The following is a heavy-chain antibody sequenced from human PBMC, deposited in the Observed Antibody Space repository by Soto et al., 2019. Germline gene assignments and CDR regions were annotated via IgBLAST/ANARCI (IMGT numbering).Heavy chain of an antibody. J-gene: IGHJ6*02. CDR3: GGGVGAALWGGGKYGMDV. Sequence: QVQLVESGGGLVKPGGSLRLSCAASGFTFSDYYMSWIRQAPGKGLEWVSYISSSGSTIYYADSVKGRFTISRDNAKNELYGQMNSRGAEDRAVDYGGGGVGAALWGGGKYGMDVWGQGTTVTVSS. D-gene: IGHD2-21*01. CDR2: ISSSGSTI. CDR1: GFTFSDYY. V-gene: IGHV3-11*01.